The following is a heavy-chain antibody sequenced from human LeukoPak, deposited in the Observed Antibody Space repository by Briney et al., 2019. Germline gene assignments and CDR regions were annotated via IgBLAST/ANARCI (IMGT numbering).Heavy chain of an antibody. Sequence: GGSLRLSCAASGFTFSRYTMNWIRQAPGKGLEWVGFIRSKAYGGTTEYAASVKGRFTISRDDSKSIAYLQMNSLKTEDTAVYYCTRAMVRGVTGDFDYWGQGTLVTVSS. J-gene: IGHJ4*02. D-gene: IGHD3-10*01. CDR2: IRSKAYGGTT. CDR1: GFTFSRYT. V-gene: IGHV3-49*03. CDR3: TRAMVRGVTGDFDY.